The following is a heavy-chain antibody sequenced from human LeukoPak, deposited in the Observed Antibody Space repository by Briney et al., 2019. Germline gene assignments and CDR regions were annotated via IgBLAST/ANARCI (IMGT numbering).Heavy chain of an antibody. J-gene: IGHJ4*02. Sequence: GGSLRLSCATSGFTFDYYAMHWVRQIPGKAPEWASLISGDGGRTKYADSVKGRFTMSRDNNKKSLYLQMNNPRNEDTALYYCAKDLHDYLGGSYRGYFDSWGQGILVTVSS. D-gene: IGHD3-16*02. CDR1: GFTFDYYA. CDR2: ISGDGGRT. CDR3: AKDLHDYLGGSYRGYFDS. V-gene: IGHV3-43*02.